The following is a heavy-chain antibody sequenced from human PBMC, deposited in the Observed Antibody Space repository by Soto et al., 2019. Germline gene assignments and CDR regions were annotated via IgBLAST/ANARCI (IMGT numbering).Heavy chain of an antibody. V-gene: IGHV4-59*01. Sequence: SETLSLTCTVSGGSISSYYWSWIRQPPGKGLEWIGYIYYSGSTNYNPSLKSRVTISVDTSKNQFSLKLSSVTAADTAVYYCARDLSWSYHDNWFVPWGHGTLVTVSS. CDR3: ARDLSWSYHDNWFVP. CDR1: GGSISSYY. J-gene: IGHJ5*02. CDR2: IYYSGST. D-gene: IGHD1-26*01.